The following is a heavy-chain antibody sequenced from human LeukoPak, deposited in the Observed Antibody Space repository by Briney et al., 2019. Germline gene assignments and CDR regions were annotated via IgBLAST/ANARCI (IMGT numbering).Heavy chain of an antibody. CDR3: ALVSRELELH. Sequence: GGSLRLSCAASGFTFSSYELNWVRQAPGKGLEWVAVISDDGNDKTYGDSMKGRFTISRDNSKNTVFLQMESLRPADTAVYYCALVSRELELHWGQGTQVTVSS. CDR1: GFTFSSYE. V-gene: IGHV3-30*03. CDR2: ISDDGNDK. D-gene: IGHD1-7*01. J-gene: IGHJ1*01.